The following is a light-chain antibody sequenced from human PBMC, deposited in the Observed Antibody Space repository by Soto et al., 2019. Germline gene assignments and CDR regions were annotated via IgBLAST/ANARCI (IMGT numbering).Light chain of an antibody. CDR3: CSYAGSNNFVV. Sequence: QSALTQPASVSGSPGQSITISCTGTSSDVGGYNYVSWYQQHPGKAPKLMIYEVSKRPSGVPDRFSGSKSGNTASLTVSGLQADDEADYYCCSYAGSNNFVVFGGGTKLTVL. CDR1: SSDVGGYNY. V-gene: IGLV2-8*01. CDR2: EVS. J-gene: IGLJ3*02.